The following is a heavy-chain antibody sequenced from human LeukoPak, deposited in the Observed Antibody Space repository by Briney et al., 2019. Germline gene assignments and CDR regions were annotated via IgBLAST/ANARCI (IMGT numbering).Heavy chain of an antibody. CDR3: ARWGRSMTTRKAFDI. CDR1: GGSFSGYY. J-gene: IGHJ3*02. Sequence: SETLSLTCAVYGGSFSGYYWSWIRQPPGKGLEWIGEINHSGSTNYTPSLKSRVTISVDTSKNQFSLKLSSVTAADTAVSYCARWGRSMTTRKAFDIWGQGTMVTVSS. D-gene: IGHD5-24*01. CDR2: INHSGST. V-gene: IGHV4-34*01.